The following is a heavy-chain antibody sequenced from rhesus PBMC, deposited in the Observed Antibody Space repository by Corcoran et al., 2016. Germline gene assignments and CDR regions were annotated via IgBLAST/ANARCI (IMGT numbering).Heavy chain of an antibody. CDR2: IRNKANSYTT. Sequence: EVQLVESGGGLAQPGGSLRLSCAASGFTFSNYYMDWGRQAPGKGLEWVGRIRNKANSYTTEYAASVKGRFTISRDDSKNTLYLQMSSLKTEDTAVYYCARDELYWGQGALVTVSS. D-gene: IGHD1-44*02. CDR1: GFTFSNYY. CDR3: ARDELY. V-gene: IGHV3-38*01. J-gene: IGHJ1*01.